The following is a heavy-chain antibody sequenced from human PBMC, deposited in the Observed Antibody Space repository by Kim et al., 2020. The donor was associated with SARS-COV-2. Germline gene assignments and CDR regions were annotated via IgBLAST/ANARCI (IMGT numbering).Heavy chain of an antibody. J-gene: IGHJ4*02. Sequence: ASVKGRFTISRDDSKSIAYLQMNSLKTEDTAVYYCTRVRSDRYDLGGGDPYWGQGTLVTVSS. CDR3: TRVRSDRYDLGGGDPY. V-gene: IGHV3-49*02. D-gene: IGHD2-21*02.